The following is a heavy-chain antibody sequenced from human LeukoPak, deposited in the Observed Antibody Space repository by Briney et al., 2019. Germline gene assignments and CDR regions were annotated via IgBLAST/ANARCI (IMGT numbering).Heavy chain of an antibody. CDR3: ARSRYSSSWSPGWSDY. J-gene: IGHJ4*02. CDR2: IKQDGSEK. V-gene: IGHV3-7*01. D-gene: IGHD6-13*01. CDR1: GFTFSSYW. Sequence: GGSLRLSCAASGFTFSSYWMSWVRQAPGKGLEWVANIKQDGSEKYYVDSVKGRFTISRDNAKNSLYLRMNSLRAEDTAVYYCARSRYSSSWSPGWSDYWGQGTLVTVSS.